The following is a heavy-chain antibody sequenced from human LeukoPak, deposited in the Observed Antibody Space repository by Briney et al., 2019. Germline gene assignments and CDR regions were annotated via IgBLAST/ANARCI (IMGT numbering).Heavy chain of an antibody. CDR2: INWNGGST. D-gene: IGHD3-3*01. CDR3: ARYDFILISYFDL. V-gene: IGHV3-20*01. Sequence: GGSLRLSCAASGFSFSSYAMSWVRQAPGKGLEWVSGINWNGGSTGYADSVKGRFTISRDNAKNSLYLQMNSLRAEDTALYHCARYDFILISYFDLWGRGALVTVSS. CDR1: GFSFSSYA. J-gene: IGHJ2*01.